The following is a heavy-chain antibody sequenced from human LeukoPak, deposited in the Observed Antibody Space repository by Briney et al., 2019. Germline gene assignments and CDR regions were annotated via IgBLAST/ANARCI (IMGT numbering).Heavy chain of an antibody. Sequence: LRLSCTVSGGSISSSRYYWGWIRQPPGKGLEWIGSIHYSGSTYYNPSLKSRVTVSVDTSENQFSLKLSSVTAADTAVYYCARDLSSSLYFDYWGQGTLVTVSS. CDR3: ARDLSSSLYFDY. D-gene: IGHD6-6*01. V-gene: IGHV4-39*07. CDR1: GGSISSSRYY. CDR2: IHYSGST. J-gene: IGHJ4*02.